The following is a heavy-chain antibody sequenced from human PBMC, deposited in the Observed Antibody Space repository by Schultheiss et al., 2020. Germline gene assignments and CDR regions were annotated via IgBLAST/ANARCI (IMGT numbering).Heavy chain of an antibody. CDR3: ASITTRTNWFDP. CDR1: GGSISSGSYY. Sequence: SETLSLTCTVSGGSISSGSYYWSWIRQPAGKGLEWIGRIYYSGSTYYNPSLKSRVTISVDTSKNQFSLKLSSVTAADTAVYYCASITTRTNWFDPWGQGTLVTVSS. V-gene: IGHV4-39*01. CDR2: IYYSGST. D-gene: IGHD3-3*01. J-gene: IGHJ5*02.